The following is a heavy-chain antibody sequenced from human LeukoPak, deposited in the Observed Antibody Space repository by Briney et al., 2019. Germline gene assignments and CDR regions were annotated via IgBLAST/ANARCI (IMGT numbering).Heavy chain of an antibody. CDR2: IYHSGST. CDR3: ARYDVGWYYFDY. V-gene: IGHV4-4*02. CDR1: GGSISSSNW. J-gene: IGHJ4*02. D-gene: IGHD6-19*01. Sequence: SETLSLTCVVSGGSISSSNWWSWVRQPPEKGLEWIGEIYHSGSTNYNPSLKSRVTISVDKSKNQFSLKLSSVAAADTAVYYCARYDVGWYYFDYWGQGTLVTVSS.